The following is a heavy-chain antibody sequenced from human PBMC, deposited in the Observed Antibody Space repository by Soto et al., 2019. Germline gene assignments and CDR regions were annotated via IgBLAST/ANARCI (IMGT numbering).Heavy chain of an antibody. D-gene: IGHD6-13*01. V-gene: IGHV4-34*01. CDR3: ARGVAAADPYYYYYMDV. J-gene: IGHJ6*03. Sequence: SETLSLTCAVYGGSFSGYYWSWIRQPPGKGLEWIGEINHSGSTNYNPSLKSRVTISEDTSKNQFSLKLRSVTAADTAVYYCARGVAAADPYYYYYMDVWGKGTTVTVSS. CDR2: INHSGST. CDR1: GGSFSGYY.